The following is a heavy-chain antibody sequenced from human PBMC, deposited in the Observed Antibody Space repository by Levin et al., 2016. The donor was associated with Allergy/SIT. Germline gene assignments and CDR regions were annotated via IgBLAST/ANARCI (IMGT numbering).Heavy chain of an antibody. CDR3: ARGLMVRGVISYYYYGMDV. D-gene: IGHD3-10*01. J-gene: IGHJ6*02. CDR2: INHSGST. V-gene: IGHV4-34*01. CDR1: GGSFSGYY. Sequence: SETLSLTCAVYGGSFSGYYWSWIRQPPGKGLEWIGEINHSGSTNYNPSLKSRVTISVDTSKNQFSLKLSSVTAADTAVHYCARGLMVRGVISYYYYGMDVWGQGTTVTVSS.